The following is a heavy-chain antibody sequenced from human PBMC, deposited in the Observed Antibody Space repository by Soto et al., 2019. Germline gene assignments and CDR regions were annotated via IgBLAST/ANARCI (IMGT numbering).Heavy chain of an antibody. CDR3: ARGQLWALVDY. V-gene: IGHV4-59*01. Sequence: SETLSLTCTVSGGSISSYYWSWIRQPPGKGLEWIGYIYYSGSTNYNPSLKSRVTISVDTSKNQFSLKLSSVTAADTAVYYCARGQLWALVDYWGQGTLVTVSS. J-gene: IGHJ4*02. D-gene: IGHD5-18*01. CDR2: IYYSGST. CDR1: GGSISSYY.